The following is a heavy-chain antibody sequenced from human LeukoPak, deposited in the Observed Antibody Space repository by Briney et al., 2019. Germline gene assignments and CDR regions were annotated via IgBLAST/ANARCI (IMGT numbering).Heavy chain of an antibody. D-gene: IGHD5-12*01. CDR1: GYSISSGYY. Sequence: ASETLSLTCTVSGYSISSGYYWSWIRQPSGKGLEWIGEINHSGSTNYNPSLKSRVTISVDTSKNQFSLKLSSVTAADTAVYYCARLVANYWGQGTLVTVSS. V-gene: IGHV4-38-2*02. CDR2: INHSGST. J-gene: IGHJ4*02. CDR3: ARLVANY.